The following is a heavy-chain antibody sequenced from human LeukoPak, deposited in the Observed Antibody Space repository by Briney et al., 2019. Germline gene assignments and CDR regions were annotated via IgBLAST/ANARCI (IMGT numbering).Heavy chain of an antibody. CDR3: ARGGRDGSYLPFDY. CDR1: GFTFSSYS. J-gene: IGHJ4*02. D-gene: IGHD1-26*01. Sequence: GGSLRLSCAASGFTFSSYSMNWARQAPGKGLEWVSSISSSSSYIYYADSVKGRFTISRDNAKNSLYLQMNSLRAEDTAVYYCARGGRDGSYLPFDYWGQGTLVTVSS. CDR2: ISSSSSYI. V-gene: IGHV3-21*01.